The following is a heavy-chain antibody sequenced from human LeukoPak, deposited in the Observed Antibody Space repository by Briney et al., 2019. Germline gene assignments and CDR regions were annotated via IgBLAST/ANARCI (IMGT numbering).Heavy chain of an antibody. Sequence: SETLSLTCTVSGGSINSYYWNWIRQFPGKGLEWIGYSYYSGTTNYNPPLKSRVTISVDTSKNQFSLKLSSVTAADTAVYYCARDLPSGSPDYWGQGTLVTVSS. D-gene: IGHD1-26*01. CDR2: SYYSGTT. J-gene: IGHJ4*02. CDR1: GGSINSYY. CDR3: ARDLPSGSPDY. V-gene: IGHV4-59*12.